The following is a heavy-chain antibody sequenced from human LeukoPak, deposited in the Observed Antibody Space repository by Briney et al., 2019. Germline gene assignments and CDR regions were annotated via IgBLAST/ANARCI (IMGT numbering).Heavy chain of an antibody. Sequence: ASVKVSYKAAGYPYTSYGISWVRQAPGQGLEWMGWISAYNGNTNYEQKLQGRGTMTTDTSTSTAYMELRSLRSDNTAVYYCARDPPYSSSWYFDYWGQGTLVTVSS. CDR1: GYPYTSYG. CDR2: ISAYNGNT. CDR3: ARDPPYSSSWYFDY. V-gene: IGHV1-18*04. D-gene: IGHD6-13*01. J-gene: IGHJ4*02.